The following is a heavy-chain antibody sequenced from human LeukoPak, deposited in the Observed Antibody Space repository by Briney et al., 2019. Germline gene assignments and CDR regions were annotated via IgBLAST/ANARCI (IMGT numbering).Heavy chain of an antibody. CDR3: ARDLGSSRRGGWFDP. CDR2: ISGGGDAT. CDR1: GITFSSYV. D-gene: IGHD6-13*01. J-gene: IGHJ5*02. Sequence: PGGSLRLSCAASGITFSSYVLSWVRQAPGKGLEWVSAISGGGDATYYAASVKGRFTISRDNSKNTLYLQMNSLRAEDTAVYYCARDLGSSRRGGWFDPWGQGTLVTVSS. V-gene: IGHV3-23*01.